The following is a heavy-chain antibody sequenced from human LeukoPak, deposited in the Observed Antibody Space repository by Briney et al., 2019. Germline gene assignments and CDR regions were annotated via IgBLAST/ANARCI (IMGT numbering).Heavy chain of an antibody. Sequence: PGGSLRLSCAATGFTVSRNFMSWVRQAPGKGLEWVSVIYSGGSTYYADSVKGRFTISRDNAKNSLYLQMNSLRAEDTAVYYCARDYYGSGSRDVDPWGQGTLVTVSS. V-gene: IGHV3-53*01. CDR3: ARDYYGSGSRDVDP. J-gene: IGHJ5*02. CDR2: IYSGGST. CDR1: GFTVSRNF. D-gene: IGHD3-10*01.